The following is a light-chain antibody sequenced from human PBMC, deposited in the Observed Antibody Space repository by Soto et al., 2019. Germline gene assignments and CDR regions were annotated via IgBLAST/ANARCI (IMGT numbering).Light chain of an antibody. CDR3: QQYNSYSIT. J-gene: IGKJ1*01. Sequence: DIPMNKSAATLSVTIGDRVTLTCLASQSISSWLAWYQQKPGKAPKLLIYKASSLESGVPSRFSGSGSGTEFTLTISSLQPDDSATYYCQQYNSYSITFGQGAKV. V-gene: IGKV1-5*03. CDR2: KAS. CDR1: QSISSW.